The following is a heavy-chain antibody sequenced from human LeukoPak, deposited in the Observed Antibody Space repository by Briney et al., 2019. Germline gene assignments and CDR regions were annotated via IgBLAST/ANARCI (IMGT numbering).Heavy chain of an antibody. CDR2: INPNSGGT. Sequence: ASVKVSCKASGYTFTGYYMHWVRQAPGQGLEWMGWINPNSGGTNYAQKFQGRVTMTRDTSISTAYMELSRLRSDDTAVYYCARDYYGSGSYEYYFDYWGQGTLVTVSS. CDR1: GYTFTGYY. CDR3: ARDYYGSGSYEYYFDY. J-gene: IGHJ4*02. D-gene: IGHD3-10*01. V-gene: IGHV1-2*02.